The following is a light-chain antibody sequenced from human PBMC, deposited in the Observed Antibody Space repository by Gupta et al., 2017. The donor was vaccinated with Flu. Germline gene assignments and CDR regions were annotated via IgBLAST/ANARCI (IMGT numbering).Light chain of an antibody. J-gene: IGLJ3*02. CDR2: EVS. CDR3: SSYRSSNTQV. V-gene: IGLV2-14*01. CDR1: SSDVGGYNY. Sequence: QSALTQPASVSGSPGQSITISCTGTSSDVGGYNYVSWYQQHPGKAPKLMIFEVSNRPSGVSNRFSGSKSGNTAFLTISGLQAGDEADYYCSSYRSSNTQVFGGGTKLTVL.